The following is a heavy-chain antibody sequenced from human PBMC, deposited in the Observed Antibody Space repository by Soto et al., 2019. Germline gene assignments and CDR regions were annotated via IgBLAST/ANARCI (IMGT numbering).Heavy chain of an antibody. J-gene: IGHJ4*02. CDR3: VRGLRVLEWPSPLDF. CDR1: GGTLSSHA. V-gene: IGHV1-69*12. D-gene: IGHD3-3*01. Sequence: QVQLVQSGAELKRPGSSVQVSCKASGGTLSSHAVSWVRQAPGQGLEWIGGIIPFFGTTKYARKFQGRVRLTADESAITAYMELSGLRSDDTAVYYCVRGLRVLEWPSPLDFWGQGTLVTVSS. CDR2: IIPFFGTT.